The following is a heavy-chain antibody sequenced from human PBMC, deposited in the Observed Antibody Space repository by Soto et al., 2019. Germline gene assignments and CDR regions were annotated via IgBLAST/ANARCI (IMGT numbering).Heavy chain of an antibody. CDR3: ARDDAFQYNWFDP. Sequence: ASVKVTCKASGYTFTSYGISWVRQAPGQGLKWMGWISAYNGNTNYAQKLQGRVTMTTDTSTSTAYMELRSLRSDDTAVYYCARDDAFQYNWFDPWGQGTLVTVSS. CDR2: ISAYNGNT. J-gene: IGHJ5*02. V-gene: IGHV1-18*01. CDR1: GYTFTSYG.